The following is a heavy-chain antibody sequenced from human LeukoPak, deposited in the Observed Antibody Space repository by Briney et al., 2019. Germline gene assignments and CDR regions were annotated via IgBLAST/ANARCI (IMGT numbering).Heavy chain of an antibody. Sequence: PGGSLRLSCAASGFTFSSYSMNWVRQAPGEGLEWVSSISSSSSYLYSADSLKGRFTTSRDNAKNSLYLQMNSLRAEDTALYYCARAGVWAFDFWGQGTMVTVSS. CDR2: ISSSSSYL. CDR1: GFTFSSYS. CDR3: ARAGVWAFDF. D-gene: IGHD2-8*01. V-gene: IGHV3-21*01. J-gene: IGHJ3*01.